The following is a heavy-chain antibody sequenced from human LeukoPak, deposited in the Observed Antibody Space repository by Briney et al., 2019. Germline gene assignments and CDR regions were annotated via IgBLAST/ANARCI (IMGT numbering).Heavy chain of an antibody. J-gene: IGHJ4*02. Sequence: PGGSLRLSCAASGFTFSNFAMSWVRQAPGKGLEWVAAIWYDGSIQYYADSVKGRFTISRDNSKNTLYLQMDSLRAEDTAVYYCARAGYCSGGSCYGSDYWGQGTLVSVSS. CDR2: IWYDGSIQ. D-gene: IGHD2-15*01. CDR1: GFTFSNFA. V-gene: IGHV3-33*08. CDR3: ARAGYCSGGSCYGSDY.